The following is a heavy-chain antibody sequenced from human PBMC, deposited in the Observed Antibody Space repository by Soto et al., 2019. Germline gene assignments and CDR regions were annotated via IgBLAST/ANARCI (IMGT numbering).Heavy chain of an antibody. Sequence: ASVKVSSKASGYTFTSYYMHWVRQAPGQGLEWMGIINTSGGSTSYAQKFQGRVTMTRDTSTSTVYMELSSLRSEDTAVYYCARDTYYDSSGYYGFDPWGQGTLVTVSS. D-gene: IGHD3-22*01. CDR1: GYTFTSYY. V-gene: IGHV1-46*01. J-gene: IGHJ5*02. CDR3: ARDTYYDSSGYYGFDP. CDR2: INTSGGST.